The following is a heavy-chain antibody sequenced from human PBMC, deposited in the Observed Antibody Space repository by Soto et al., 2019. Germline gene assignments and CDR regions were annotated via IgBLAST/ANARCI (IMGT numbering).Heavy chain of an antibody. D-gene: IGHD6-13*01. J-gene: IGHJ4*02. Sequence: QVQLQQWGAGLLKPSETLSLTCAVYGGSFSGYYWSWIRQPPGKGLEWIGEINHSGSTNYNPSLKIRVTISVDTSKNQFSLKLSSVTAADTAVYYCARRIAAAAETFDYWGQGTLVTVSS. CDR2: INHSGST. V-gene: IGHV4-34*01. CDR1: GGSFSGYY. CDR3: ARRIAAAAETFDY.